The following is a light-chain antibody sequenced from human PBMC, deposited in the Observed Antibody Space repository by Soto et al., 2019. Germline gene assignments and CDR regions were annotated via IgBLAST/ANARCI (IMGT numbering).Light chain of an antibody. CDR3: QQYNGYPPT. CDR2: KAS. CDR1: QSISGF. Sequence: DIQMTQSPSTLSASVGDRVTITCRASQSISGFLAWYQQKPGKAPKLLIYKASGLESGVPSRFSGSGSGTEFTLTINGLQPDDFATYYCQQYNGYPPTFGPGNKVDIK. J-gene: IGKJ3*01. V-gene: IGKV1-5*03.